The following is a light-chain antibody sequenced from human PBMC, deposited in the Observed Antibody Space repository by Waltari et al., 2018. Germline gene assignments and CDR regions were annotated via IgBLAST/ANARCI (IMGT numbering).Light chain of an antibody. CDR1: QSVSSY. J-gene: IGKJ2*01. V-gene: IGKV3-11*01. Sequence: EIVLTQSPATLSLSPVERATLSCRASQSVSSYLAWYQQKPGQAPRLLIYDASNRATGIPARFSGSGSGTDFTLTISSLEPEDFAVYYCQQRSYWPKTFGQGTKLEIK. CDR2: DAS. CDR3: QQRSYWPKT.